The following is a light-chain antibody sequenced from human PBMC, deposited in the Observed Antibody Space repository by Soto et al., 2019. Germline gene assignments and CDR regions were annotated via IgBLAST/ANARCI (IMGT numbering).Light chain of an antibody. J-gene: IGLJ3*02. CDR2: DVS. CDR3: CSYAGTYTWV. V-gene: IGLV2-11*01. Sequence: QSALTQPRSVSGSPGQSVTISCTGTTSDVGSYKYVSWHQQHPGKAPKLMIYDVSMRPSGVPDRFSGSKSGNTASLTISGLQAEDEADYYCCSYAGTYTWVFGGGTKLTVL. CDR1: TSDVGSYKY.